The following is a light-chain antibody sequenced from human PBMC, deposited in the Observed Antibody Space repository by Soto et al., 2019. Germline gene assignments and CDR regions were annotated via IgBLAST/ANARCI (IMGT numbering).Light chain of an antibody. J-gene: IGLJ2*01. CDR1: SSDVGGYNF. CDR3: QSYDISLSGVV. V-gene: IGLV2-14*01. Sequence: QSALTQPASVSGSPGQSIIISCTGSSSDVGGYNFVSWYQQHPGKAPKLMIYEVSNRPSGVPDRFSGSKSGTSASLAITGLQAEDEAEYYCQSYDISLSGVVFGGGTKLTVL. CDR2: EVS.